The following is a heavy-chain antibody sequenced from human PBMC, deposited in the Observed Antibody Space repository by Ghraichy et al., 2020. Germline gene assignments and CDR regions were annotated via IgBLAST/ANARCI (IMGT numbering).Heavy chain of an antibody. J-gene: IGHJ4*02. D-gene: IGHD3-22*01. CDR3: ASLGISMIDNFDY. CDR1: GFTFTTYS. Sequence: GESLNTSCAASGFTFTTYSMNWVRQAPGKGLEWVSSISSSSRYIYYSDSVKGRFTISRDNAKNSLYLQMNSLRAEDTAVYYCASLGISMIDNFDYWGQGTLVTVSS. CDR2: ISSSSRYI. V-gene: IGHV3-21*01.